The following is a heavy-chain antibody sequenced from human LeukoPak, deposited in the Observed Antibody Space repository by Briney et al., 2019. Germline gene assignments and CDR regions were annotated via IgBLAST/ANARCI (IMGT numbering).Heavy chain of an antibody. CDR3: ARHDCTGPSCYSDY. CDR1: GRSINFASYY. V-gene: IGHV4-39*01. Sequence: RSSETLSLTCTLSGRSINFASYYWASIRQPPGKGLEWLGKVYYTGSACYNPSFKSRVTICVHTPKNEFSLKVSSVTAADTAVYFCARHDCTGPSCYSDYWGHGALVAVSS. CDR2: VYYTGSA. J-gene: IGHJ4*01. D-gene: IGHD2-2*01.